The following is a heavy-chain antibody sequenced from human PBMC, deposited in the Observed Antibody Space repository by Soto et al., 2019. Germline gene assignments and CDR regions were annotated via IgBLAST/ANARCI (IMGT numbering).Heavy chain of an antibody. CDR3: ARLAPDAFDI. V-gene: IGHV4-30-2*01. CDR1: GGSISSGGYS. D-gene: IGHD3-3*02. Sequence: QLQLQESGSGLVKPSQTLSLTCAVSGGSISSGGYSWSWIRQPPGKGLEWIGYIYHSGSTYYNPSLTXXVXIXXDRSKNQFSLKLSSVTAADTAVYYCARLAPDAFDIWGHGTMVTVSS. J-gene: IGHJ3*02. CDR2: IYHSGST.